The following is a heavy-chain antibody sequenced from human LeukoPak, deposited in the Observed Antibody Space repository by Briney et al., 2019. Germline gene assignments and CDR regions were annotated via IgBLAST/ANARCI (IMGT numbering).Heavy chain of an antibody. CDR3: ASTTVTTRSYGMDV. Sequence: SETLSLTCSVSGASISGGTYYWGWIRQPPGKGLEWIGSIYYTGSTYDNPSLKSRVTISVDTSKNQFSLKLSSVTAADTAVYYCASTTVTTRSYGMDVWGQGTTVTVSS. J-gene: IGHJ6*02. D-gene: IGHD4-17*01. CDR1: GASISGGTYY. CDR2: IYYTGST. V-gene: IGHV4-39*01.